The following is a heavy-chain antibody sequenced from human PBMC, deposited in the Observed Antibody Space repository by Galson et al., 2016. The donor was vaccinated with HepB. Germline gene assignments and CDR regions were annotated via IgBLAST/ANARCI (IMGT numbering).Heavy chain of an antibody. Sequence: KGLEWVANIKQDGSEKNYIDSVRGRFTISRDNAKRSLYLQMDSLRAEDTALYYCARDDSFDLWGQGKMVTVSS. V-gene: IGHV3-7*01. J-gene: IGHJ3*01. CDR2: IKQDGSEK. CDR3: ARDDSFDL.